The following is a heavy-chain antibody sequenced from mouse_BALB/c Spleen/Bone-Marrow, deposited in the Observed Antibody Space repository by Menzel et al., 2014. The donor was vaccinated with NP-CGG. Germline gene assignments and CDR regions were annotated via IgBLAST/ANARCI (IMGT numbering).Heavy chain of an antibody. Sequence: DVQLQESGPELVKPGASVKISCKASGYSLTGYFMNWVMQSHGKSLEWIGRINPYNGDTFYNQKFKGKATLTVDKSSSTAHMELRSLGSEDSAVYYCAREGGYYYGSSPYFDVWGAGTTVTVSS. V-gene: IGHV1-20*02. D-gene: IGHD1-1*01. CDR2: INPYNGDT. CDR1: GYSLTGYF. CDR3: AREGGYYYGSSPYFDV. J-gene: IGHJ1*01.